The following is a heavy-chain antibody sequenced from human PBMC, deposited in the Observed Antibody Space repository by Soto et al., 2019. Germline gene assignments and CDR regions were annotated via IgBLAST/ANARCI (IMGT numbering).Heavy chain of an antibody. J-gene: IGHJ6*02. CDR1: GFTFSSYA. CDR2: ISGSGGST. Sequence: GGSLRLSCAASGFTFSSYAMSWVRQAPGKGLEWVSAISGSGGSTYYADSVKGRFTISRDNSKNTLYLQMNSLRAEDTAVYYCAKDLRFGYSYGSYGMDVWGQGTTVTVSS. CDR3: AKDLRFGYSYGSYGMDV. V-gene: IGHV3-23*01. D-gene: IGHD5-18*01.